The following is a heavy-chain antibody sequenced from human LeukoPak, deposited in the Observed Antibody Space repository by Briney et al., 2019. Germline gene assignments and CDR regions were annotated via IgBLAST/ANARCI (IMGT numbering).Heavy chain of an antibody. D-gene: IGHD3-22*01. CDR1: GGSFSGYY. CDR2: INHSGST. V-gene: IGHV4-34*01. Sequence: SETLSLTCGVYGGSFSGYYWSWIRQPPGKGLEWIGEINHSGSTNYNPSLKSRVTISVDTSKNQFSLKLSSVTAADTAMYYCARRGPVDTAMVTYYYDSSGLFYYWGQGTLVTVSS. J-gene: IGHJ4*02. CDR3: ARRGPVDTAMVTYYYDSSGLFYY.